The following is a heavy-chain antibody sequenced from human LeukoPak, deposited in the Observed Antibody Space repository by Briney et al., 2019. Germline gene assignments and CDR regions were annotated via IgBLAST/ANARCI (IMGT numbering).Heavy chain of an antibody. J-gene: IGHJ5*02. Sequence: PAASVKVSCKASGGTFSSYAISWVRQAPGQGLEWMGRIIPIFGTANYAQKFQGRVTITADESTSTAYMELSSLRSEDTAVYYCARWAVAGIPSGGFDPWGQGTLVTVSS. D-gene: IGHD6-19*01. CDR1: GGTFSSYA. CDR2: IIPIFGTA. V-gene: IGHV1-69*15. CDR3: ARWAVAGIPSGGFDP.